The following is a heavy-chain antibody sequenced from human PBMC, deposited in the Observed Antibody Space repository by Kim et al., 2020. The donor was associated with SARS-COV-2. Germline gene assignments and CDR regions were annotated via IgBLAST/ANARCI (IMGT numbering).Heavy chain of an antibody. CDR1: GFTFSDHY. J-gene: IGHJ4*02. CDR3: ARARNYYYGSGSTYYFDY. CDR2: TRNKANSYTT. V-gene: IGHV3-72*01. D-gene: IGHD3-10*01. Sequence: GGSLRPSCAASGFTFSDHYMDWVRQAPGKGLEWVGRTRNKANSYTTEYAASVKGRFTISRDDSKNSLYLQMNSLKTEDTAVYYCARARNYYYGSGSTYYFDYWGQGTLVTVSS.